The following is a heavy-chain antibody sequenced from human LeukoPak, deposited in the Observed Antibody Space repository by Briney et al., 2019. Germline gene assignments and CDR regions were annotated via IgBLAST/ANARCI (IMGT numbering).Heavy chain of an antibody. D-gene: IGHD2-2*03. Sequence: ASVKVSCKASGYTFTSYYMHWVRQAPGQGLEWMGIINPSGGSTSYAQKFQGRVTMTRDTSTSTVYMELSSLRSEDTAVYYCASLDFDGYYSSTSCAPHDYWGQGTLVTVSS. CDR1: GYTFTSYY. V-gene: IGHV1-46*03. CDR2: INPSGGST. CDR3: ASLDFDGYYSSTSCAPHDY. J-gene: IGHJ4*02.